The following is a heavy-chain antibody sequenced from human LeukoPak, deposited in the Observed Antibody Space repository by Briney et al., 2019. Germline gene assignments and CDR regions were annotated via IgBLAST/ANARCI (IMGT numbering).Heavy chain of an antibody. CDR2: INHSGST. CDR3: AREVVTPYYYYYMDV. J-gene: IGHJ6*03. D-gene: IGHD2-15*01. CDR1: GGSFSGYY. Sequence: SETLSLTCAVYGGSFSGYYWSWIRQPPGKGLEWIGEINHSGSTNYNPSLKSRVTISVDTSKNQFSLKLSSVTAADTAVYYCAREVVTPYYYYYMDVWGKGTTVTVSS. V-gene: IGHV4-34*01.